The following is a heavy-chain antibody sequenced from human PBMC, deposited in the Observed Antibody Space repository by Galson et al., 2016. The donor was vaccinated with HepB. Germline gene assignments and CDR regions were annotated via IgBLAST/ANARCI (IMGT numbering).Heavy chain of an antibody. Sequence: KVSXXASXXXFTSYXXXWVRQAPGQGLEWXXWINTNTXXPTYAQGFTGXXVFSXDTSVSTAYLQXRSLKAEDTAXYYCQXTYYGXYGMGVWGQGTTVTVSS. CDR3: QXTYYGXYGMGV. D-gene: IGHD3-10*01. V-gene: IGHV7-4-1*01. CDR2: INTNTXXP. CDR1: XXXFTSYX. J-gene: IGHJ6*02.